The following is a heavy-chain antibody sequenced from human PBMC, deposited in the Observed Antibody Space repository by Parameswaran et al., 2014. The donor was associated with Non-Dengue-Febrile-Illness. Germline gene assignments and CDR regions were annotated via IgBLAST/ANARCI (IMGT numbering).Heavy chain of an antibody. V-gene: IGHV3-15*01. CDR3: TTIPPISAFDI. D-gene: IGHD2-21*01. J-gene: IGHJ3*02. Sequence: VRQAPGKGLEWVGRIKSKTDGGTTDYAAPVKGRFTISRDDSKNTLYLQMNSLKTEDTAVYYCTTIPPISAFDIWGQGTMVTVSS. CDR2: IKSKTDGGTT.